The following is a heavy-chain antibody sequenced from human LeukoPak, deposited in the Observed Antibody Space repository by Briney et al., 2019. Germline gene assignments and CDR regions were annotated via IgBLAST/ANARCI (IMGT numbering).Heavy chain of an antibody. CDR3: AAGDTRPIELDY. CDR1: GGSISSYY. D-gene: IGHD2/OR15-2a*01. Sequence: SETLSLTCTVSGGSISSYYWSWIRQPPGKGLEWIGYIYYSGSTNYNPSLKSRVTISVDTSKNQFSLKLSSVTAADTAVYYCAAGDTRPIELDYWGQGTLVTVSS. V-gene: IGHV4-59*01. J-gene: IGHJ4*02. CDR2: IYYSGST.